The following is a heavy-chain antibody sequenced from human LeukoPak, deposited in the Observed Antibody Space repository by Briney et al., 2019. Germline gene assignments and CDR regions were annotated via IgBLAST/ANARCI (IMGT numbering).Heavy chain of an antibody. Sequence: GGSLRLSCAASGFTFSDYYMSWIRQAPGKGLEWVSYISSSGSTIYYADSVKGRFTISRDNAKNSLYLQMNSLRAEDPAVYYCARSFGSGSYSPFDYWGQGTLVTVSS. CDR1: GFTFSDYY. V-gene: IGHV3-11*01. CDR2: ISSSGSTI. J-gene: IGHJ4*02. CDR3: ARSFGSGSYSPFDY. D-gene: IGHD3-10*01.